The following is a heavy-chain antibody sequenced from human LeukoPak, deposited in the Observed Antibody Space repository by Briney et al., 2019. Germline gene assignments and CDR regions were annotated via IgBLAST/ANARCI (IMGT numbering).Heavy chain of an antibody. Sequence: GASVKVACKASGYSFTGYYIHWVRQAPGQGLEWVGWINPNSGGTRYAHKFQGGVSMTRDTSINIAYMEVNSLRSDDTAVYYCARDQSLEGAAAGEFDSWGQGTLVTVSS. CDR1: GYSFTGYY. V-gene: IGHV1-2*02. CDR2: INPNSGGT. J-gene: IGHJ4*02. D-gene: IGHD6-13*01. CDR3: ARDQSLEGAAAGEFDS.